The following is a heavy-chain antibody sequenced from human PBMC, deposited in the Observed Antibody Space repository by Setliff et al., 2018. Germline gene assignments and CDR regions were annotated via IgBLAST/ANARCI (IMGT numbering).Heavy chain of an antibody. CDR1: DDSISSRHYY. J-gene: IGHJ6*03. CDR3: ARGLEGEDYFYSMDV. V-gene: IGHV4-61*09. D-gene: IGHD2-21*01. Sequence: SETLSLTCTVSDDSISSRHYYWSWIRQPAGKGLEWLGQIYTGWSTNYNPSLKGRATLSIDASKRQFSLKLTSVTAADTAVYYCARGLEGEDYFYSMDVWGKGNTVTVSS. CDR2: IYTGWST.